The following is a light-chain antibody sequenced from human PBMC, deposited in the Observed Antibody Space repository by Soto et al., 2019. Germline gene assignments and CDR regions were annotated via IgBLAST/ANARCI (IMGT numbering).Light chain of an antibody. Sequence: QSALTQPASVSGSPGQSITISCTGTSSDIGRYNYVSWYQQHPGKAPKLMIYDVTNRPSGVSNRFSGSKSGNTASLTISGLQAEDEADYYCSSYTNTNTRVFGGGTKLTVL. V-gene: IGLV2-14*01. CDR3: SSYTNTNTRV. CDR2: DVT. CDR1: SSDIGRYNY. J-gene: IGLJ3*02.